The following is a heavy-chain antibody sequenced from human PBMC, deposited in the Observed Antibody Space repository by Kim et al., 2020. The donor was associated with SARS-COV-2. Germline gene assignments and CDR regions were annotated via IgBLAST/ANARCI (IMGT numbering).Heavy chain of an antibody. CDR2: ISYDGSNK. J-gene: IGHJ4*02. D-gene: IGHD4-17*01. V-gene: IGHV3-30*04. CDR1: GFTFSSYA. Sequence: GGSLRLSCAASGFTFSSYAMHWVRQAPGKGLEWVAVISYDGSNKYYADSVKGRFTISRDNSKNTLYLQMNSLRAEDTAVYYCAREGYGGKPRPPDYFDYWGQGTLVTVSS. CDR3: AREGYGGKPRPPDYFDY.